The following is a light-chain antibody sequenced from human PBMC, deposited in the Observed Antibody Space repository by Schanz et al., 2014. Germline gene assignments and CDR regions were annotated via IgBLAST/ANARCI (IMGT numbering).Light chain of an antibody. CDR1: QSLLQSNGYNY. V-gene: IGKV2-28*01. Sequence: EIVMTQSPLSLTVTPGEPASISCRSSQSLLQSNGYNYVDWYLQKPGQSPQLLIYLGSDRASGVPDRFSGSGSCTDFTLKISRVEAEDVGVYYCMQALQTPKFTFGQGTRLEIK. CDR2: LGS. CDR3: MQALQTPKFT. J-gene: IGKJ5*01.